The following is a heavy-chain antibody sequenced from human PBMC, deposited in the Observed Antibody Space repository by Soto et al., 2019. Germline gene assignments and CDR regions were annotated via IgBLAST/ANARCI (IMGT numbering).Heavy chain of an antibody. CDR3: ARDLRRGNYSPPSDY. CDR2: INTYNGST. V-gene: IGHV1-18*01. D-gene: IGHD3-10*01. CDR1: GYTFDGYS. J-gene: IGHJ4*02. Sequence: ASVKVSCKASGYTFDGYSITWVRQAPGQGLEWMGWINTYNGSTHYAQKFQGRVTLTTDTSSSTAYMELRGLRSDDTAVYYCARDLRRGNYSPPSDYWGQGALVTVSS.